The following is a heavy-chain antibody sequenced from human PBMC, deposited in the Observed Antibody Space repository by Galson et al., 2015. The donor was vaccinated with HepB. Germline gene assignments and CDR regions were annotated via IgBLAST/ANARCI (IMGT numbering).Heavy chain of an antibody. D-gene: IGHD2-15*01. J-gene: IGHJ3*02. CDR3: ARDTVVVVVAALVFDI. Sequence: SLRLSCAASGFTFSTYSMNWVRQAPGKGLEWVSSISSSSSYIYYADSVKGRFTISRDNAKNSPYLQMNSLRAEDTAVYYCARDTVVVVVAALVFDIWGQGTMVTVSS. CDR1: GFTFSTYS. V-gene: IGHV3-21*01. CDR2: ISSSSSYI.